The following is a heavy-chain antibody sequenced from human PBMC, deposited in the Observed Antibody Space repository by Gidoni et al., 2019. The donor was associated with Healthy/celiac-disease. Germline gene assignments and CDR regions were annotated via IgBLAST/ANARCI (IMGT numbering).Heavy chain of an antibody. CDR1: GGSISSSSYY. V-gene: IGHV4-39*01. J-gene: IGHJ4*02. D-gene: IGHD5-18*01. Sequence: QLQLQESGPGLVKPSETLSPTCTVSGGSISSSSYYGGRNRQPPGKGLEWIGSFYYSGSTYYNPSLKSRVTISVDTSKNQFSLKLSSVTAADTAVYYCARRGYSYGTGYGIDYWGQGTLVTVSS. CDR3: ARRGYSYGTGYGIDY. CDR2: FYYSGST.